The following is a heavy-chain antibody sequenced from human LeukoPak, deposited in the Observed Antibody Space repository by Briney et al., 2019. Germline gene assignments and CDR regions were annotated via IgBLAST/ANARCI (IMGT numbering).Heavy chain of an antibody. Sequence: PGGSLRLSCAASGFTFSSYSMNWVRQAPGKGLEWVSYISSSSSTIYYADSVKGRFTISRDNAKNSLYLQMNSLRAEDTAVYYCAREHYYDSSGYLGGEYYFDYWGQGTLVTVSS. CDR1: GFTFSSYS. CDR2: ISSSSSTI. V-gene: IGHV3-48*01. CDR3: AREHYYDSSGYLGGEYYFDY. D-gene: IGHD3-22*01. J-gene: IGHJ4*02.